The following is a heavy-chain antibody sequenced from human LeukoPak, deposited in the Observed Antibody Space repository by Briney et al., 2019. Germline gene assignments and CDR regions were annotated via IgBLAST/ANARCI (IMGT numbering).Heavy chain of an antibody. V-gene: IGHV4-39*07. CDR2: IYYSGST. Sequence: SETLSLTCTVSGGSISSSSYYWGWIRQPPGEGLEWIGSIYYSGSTYYNPSLKSRVTISVDTSKNQFSLKLSSVTAADTAVYYCARVWRYGDSYFDYWGQGTLVTVSS. CDR1: GGSISSSSYY. D-gene: IGHD4-17*01. J-gene: IGHJ4*02. CDR3: ARVWRYGDSYFDY.